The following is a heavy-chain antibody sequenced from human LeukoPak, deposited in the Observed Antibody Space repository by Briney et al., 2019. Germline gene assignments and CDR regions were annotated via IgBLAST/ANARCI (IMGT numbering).Heavy chain of an antibody. D-gene: IGHD2-15*01. CDR3: AREVVVAATSPGGGAFDI. CDR1: GYSISSGYY. J-gene: IGHJ3*02. CDR2: IYHSGST. Sequence: SETLSLTCTVSGYSISSGYYWAWIRQPPGKGLEWIGIIYHSGSTNYNPSLKSRVTISVDTSKNQFSLKLSSVTAADTAVYYGAREVVVAATSPGGGAFDIWGQGKRVTGSS. V-gene: IGHV4-38-2*02.